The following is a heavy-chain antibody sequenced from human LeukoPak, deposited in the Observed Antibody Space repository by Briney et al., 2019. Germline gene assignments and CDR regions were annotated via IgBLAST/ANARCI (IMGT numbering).Heavy chain of an antibody. Sequence: SVKVSCKASGGTFSSYAISWVRQAPGQGLEWMGRIFDTANYAQKFQGRVSITTDKSTSTAYMQLSSLRSEDTAVYYCAREYHALSGYAPAGLDYWGQGTLVTVSS. V-gene: IGHV1-69*05. D-gene: IGHD5-12*01. CDR2: IFDTA. J-gene: IGHJ4*02. CDR3: AREYHALSGYAPAGLDY. CDR1: GGTFSSYA.